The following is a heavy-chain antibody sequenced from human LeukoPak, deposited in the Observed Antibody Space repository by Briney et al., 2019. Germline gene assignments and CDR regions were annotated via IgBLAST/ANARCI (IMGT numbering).Heavy chain of an antibody. V-gene: IGHV3-7*04. CDR1: GFNFSSFW. J-gene: IGHJ1*01. D-gene: IGHD3-16*01. CDR2: IKPDGGEE. CDR3: VRGAGGGDF. Sequence: PGGSLRLSCVASGFNFSSFWMSWVRQVPGKRLEWVANIKPDGGEESYVDSVRGRFTISRDNAKDSLFLQMNSLRGDDTALYCCVRGAGGGDFWGQGTLVTVSS.